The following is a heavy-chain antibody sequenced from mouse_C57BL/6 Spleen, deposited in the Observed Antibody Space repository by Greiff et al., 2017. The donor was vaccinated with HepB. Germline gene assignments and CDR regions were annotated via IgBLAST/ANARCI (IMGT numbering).Heavy chain of an antibody. CDR1: GYTFTSYG. Sequence: VKLMESGAELARPGASVKLSCKASGYTFTSYGISWVKQRTGQGLEWIGEIYPRSGNTYYNEKFKGKATLTADKSSSTAYMELRSLTSEDSAVYFCARGGYYGSTYAMDYWGQGTSVTVSS. CDR2: IYPRSGNT. CDR3: ARGGYYGSTYAMDY. V-gene: IGHV1-81*01. J-gene: IGHJ4*01. D-gene: IGHD1-1*01.